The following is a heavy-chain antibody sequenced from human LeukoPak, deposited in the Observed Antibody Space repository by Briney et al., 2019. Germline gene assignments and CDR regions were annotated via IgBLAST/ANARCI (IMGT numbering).Heavy chain of an antibody. V-gene: IGHV4-39*01. CDR3: VSTKPSYGMDV. CDR1: GGSISSSSYY. Sequence: SETLSLTCTVSGGSISSSSYYWGWIRQPPGKGLEWIGSIYYSGSTYYNPSLKSRVTISVDTSKNQFSLKLSSVTAADTAVYYCVSTKPSYGMDVWGQGTTVTVSS. CDR2: IYYSGST. J-gene: IGHJ6*02.